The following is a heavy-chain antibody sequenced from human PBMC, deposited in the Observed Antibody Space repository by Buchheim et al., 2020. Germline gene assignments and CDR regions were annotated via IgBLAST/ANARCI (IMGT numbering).Heavy chain of an antibody. CDR1: GFTFSSYS. CDR3: ARSAVTITSPFDY. V-gene: IGHV3-48*01. J-gene: IGHJ4*02. CDR2: ISSSSSTI. Sequence: EVQLLESGGGLEQPGGSVRLSCAASGFTFSSYSMNWVRQAPGKGLEWVSYISSSSSTIYYADSVKGRFTISRDNAKHSLYLQMNSLRAEDTAVYYCARSAVTITSPFDYWGQGTL. D-gene: IGHD4-17*01.